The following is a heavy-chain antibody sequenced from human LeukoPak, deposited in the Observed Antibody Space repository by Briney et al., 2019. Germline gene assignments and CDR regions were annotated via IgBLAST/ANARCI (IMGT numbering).Heavy chain of an antibody. CDR2: ISASGGTT. D-gene: IGHD4/OR15-4a*01. CDR1: GFTFSNYA. Sequence: GGSLRLSCAASGFTFSNYAMSWVRQAPGKGLEWVSSISASGGTTYYADSVKGRFTISRDNSKNTLYLQMNSLRAEDTAVYYCARRAGAYSHPYDYWGQGTLVTVSS. CDR3: ARRAGAYSHPYDY. J-gene: IGHJ4*02. V-gene: IGHV3-23*01.